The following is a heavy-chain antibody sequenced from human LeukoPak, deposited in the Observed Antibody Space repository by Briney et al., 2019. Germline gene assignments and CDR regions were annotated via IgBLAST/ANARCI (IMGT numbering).Heavy chain of an antibody. J-gene: IGHJ4*02. D-gene: IGHD6-6*01. CDR2: ISGSGGST. V-gene: IGHV3-23*01. Sequence: GGSLRLSCAASGFTFTSYAMSWVRQAPGKGLEWVSAISGSGGSTYYADSVKGRFTISRDNSKNTLYLQMNSLRAEDTAVYYCAKDGYSSSSRDFDYWGQGTLVTVSS. CDR1: GFTFTSYA. CDR3: AKDGYSSSSRDFDY.